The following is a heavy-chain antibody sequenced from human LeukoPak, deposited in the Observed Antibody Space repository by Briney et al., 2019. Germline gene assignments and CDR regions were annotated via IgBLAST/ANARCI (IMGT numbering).Heavy chain of an antibody. CDR3: AKDDLRDYYDSSPFDY. D-gene: IGHD3-22*01. J-gene: IGHJ4*02. CDR2: IIPIFGTA. Sequence: GASVKVSCKASGGTFSSYAISWVRQAPGQGLEWMGGIIPIFGTANYAQKFQGRVTITADKSTSTAYMELSSLRSEDTAVYYCAKDDLRDYYDSSPFDYWGQGTLVTVSS. CDR1: GGTFSSYA. V-gene: IGHV1-69*06.